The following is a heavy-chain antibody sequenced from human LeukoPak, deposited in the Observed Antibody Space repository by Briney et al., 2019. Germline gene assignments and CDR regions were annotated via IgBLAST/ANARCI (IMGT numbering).Heavy chain of an antibody. D-gene: IGHD6-6*01. V-gene: IGHV4-34*01. CDR3: ARASAYSSSSGVNY. CDR1: GGSFGGYY. CDR2: INHSGST. J-gene: IGHJ4*02. Sequence: SETLSLTCAVYGGSFGGYYWSWIRQPPGKGLEWIGEINHSGSTNYNPSLKSRVTISVDTSKNQFSLRLSSVTAADTAVYYCARASAYSSSSGVNYWGREPWSPSPQ.